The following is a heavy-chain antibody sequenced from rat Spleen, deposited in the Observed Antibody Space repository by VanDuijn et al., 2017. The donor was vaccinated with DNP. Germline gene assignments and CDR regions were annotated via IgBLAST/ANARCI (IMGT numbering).Heavy chain of an antibody. J-gene: IGHJ2*01. CDR1: GFTFSDHN. Sequence: EVQLVESGGGLVQPGGSLKLSCAASGFTFSDHNMAWVRQAPKKGLEWVATIIYDGSKTYYRDSVKGRFTISRDNAKSTLYLQMDSLRSEDTATYYCATHTTGITYYFDYWGQGLMVTVSS. CDR3: ATHTTGITYYFDY. V-gene: IGHV5S10*01. CDR2: IIYDGSKT. D-gene: IGHD1-7*01.